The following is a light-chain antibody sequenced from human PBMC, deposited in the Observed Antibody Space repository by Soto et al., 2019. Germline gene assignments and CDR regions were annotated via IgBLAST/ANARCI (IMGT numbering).Light chain of an antibody. CDR3: GSITRSSTSV. CDR2: DVT. V-gene: IGLV2-14*01. J-gene: IGLJ1*01. CDR1: SSDVGGFEY. Sequence: QSVLTQPASVSGSPGQSITISCTGTSSDVGGFEYVSWYQHQPGKAPKLIIYDVTKRPSWVSNRFSGSKSGNTASLTISGIQAEDEGDYYCGSITRSSTSVFGTGTKVTV.